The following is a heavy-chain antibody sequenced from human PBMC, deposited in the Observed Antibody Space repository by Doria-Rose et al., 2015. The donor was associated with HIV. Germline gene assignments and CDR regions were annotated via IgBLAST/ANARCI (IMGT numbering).Heavy chain of an antibody. D-gene: IGHD6-13*01. CDR2: IFSDDER. Sequence: SGPVLVKPTETLTLTCTVSGVSLSSPGMGVSWIRQPPGQALEWLTNIFSDDERSYKTSLKSRLTISRGTSKSQVVLTVTDMDPVDTATYYCARIKSSRWYHKYYFDFWGQGTLVIVSA. CDR1: GVSLSSPGMG. J-gene: IGHJ4*02. V-gene: IGHV2-26*01. CDR3: ARIKSSRWYHKYYFDF.